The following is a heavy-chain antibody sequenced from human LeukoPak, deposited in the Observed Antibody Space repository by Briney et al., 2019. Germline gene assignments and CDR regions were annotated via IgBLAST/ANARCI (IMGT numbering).Heavy chain of an antibody. D-gene: IGHD4-17*01. Sequence: SVKVSCKASGGTFSSYAISWVRQAPGQGLEWMGRIIPILGIANYAQKFQGRVTITADKSTSTAYMELSSLRSEDTAVCYCACFPSPYGEDYYYGMDVWGQGTTVTVSS. V-gene: IGHV1-69*04. J-gene: IGHJ6*02. CDR2: IIPILGIA. CDR3: ACFPSPYGEDYYYGMDV. CDR1: GGTFSSYA.